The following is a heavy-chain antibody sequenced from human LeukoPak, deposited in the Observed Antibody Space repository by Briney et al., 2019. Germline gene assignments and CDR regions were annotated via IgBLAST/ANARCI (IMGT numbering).Heavy chain of an antibody. CDR3: ARDLGWIQPQWGYYYYGMDV. D-gene: IGHD5-18*01. CDR2: INPRSGGT. V-gene: IGHV1-2*02. J-gene: IGHJ6*02. Sequence: ASVKVSCKASGSTFTVYYMHWVRQAPGQGLEWVGWINPRSGGTNYAQKFQGRVTMTVDPSSNTAHMELSNLRSDDTAMYYCARDLGWIQPQWGYYYYGMDVWGQGTTVTVSS. CDR1: GSTFTVYY.